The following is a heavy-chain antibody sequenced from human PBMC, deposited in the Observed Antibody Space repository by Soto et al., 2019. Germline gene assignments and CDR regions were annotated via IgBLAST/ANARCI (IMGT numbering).Heavy chain of an antibody. D-gene: IGHD2-2*01. Sequence: SGPTLVKPTQTLTLTCTFSGFSLSTSGVGVGWIRQPPGKALEWLALIYWDDDKRYSPSLKSRLTITKDTSKNQVVLTMTNMDPVDTATYYCALLGDIVVVPAAIRGGGAFDIWGQGTMVTVSS. V-gene: IGHV2-5*02. J-gene: IGHJ3*02. CDR1: GFSLSTSGVG. CDR2: IYWDDDK. CDR3: ALLGDIVVVPAAIRGGGAFDI.